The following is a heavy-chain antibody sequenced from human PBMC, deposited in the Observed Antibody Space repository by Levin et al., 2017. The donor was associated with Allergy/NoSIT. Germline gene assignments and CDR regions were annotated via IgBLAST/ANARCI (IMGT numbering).Heavy chain of an antibody. CDR3: AREASLTNVDIVATTHFDY. Sequence: ASVKVSCKASGGTFSSYAISWVRQAPGQGLEWMGGIIPIFGTANYAQKFQGRVTITADESTSTAYMELSSLRSEDTAVYYCAREASLTNVDIVATTHFDYWGQGTLVTVSS. J-gene: IGHJ4*02. V-gene: IGHV1-69*13. CDR2: IIPIFGTA. D-gene: IGHD5-12*01. CDR1: GGTFSSYA.